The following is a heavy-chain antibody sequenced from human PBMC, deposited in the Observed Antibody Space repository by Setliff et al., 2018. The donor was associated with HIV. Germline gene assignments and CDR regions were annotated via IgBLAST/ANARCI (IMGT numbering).Heavy chain of an antibody. J-gene: IGHJ6*03. CDR1: GYSISSGYY. Sequence: SETLSLTCAVSGYSISSGYYWGWIRQPPGKGLEWIGRIFHSGSTYYNPSLKSRVTVSIDTSKNLFSLNLSSVTAADTAVYYCARAGRITIFGVVGGYMDVWGKGTTVTV. V-gene: IGHV4-38-2*01. CDR2: IFHSGST. CDR3: ARAGRITIFGVVGGYMDV. D-gene: IGHD3-3*01.